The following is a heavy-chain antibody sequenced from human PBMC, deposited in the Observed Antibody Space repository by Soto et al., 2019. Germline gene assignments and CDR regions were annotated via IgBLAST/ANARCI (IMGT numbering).Heavy chain of an antibody. D-gene: IGHD1-26*01. CDR1: GYTFSTYG. CDR2: VSPYNGNT. Sequence: ASVKVSCKVFGYTFSTYGLSWVRQAPGQGLEWMGWVSPYNGNTYYAPGLQGRVTMTTDTSTNTAYMSLRSLRSDDTAIYYCVRGGIVEANRSYYYYGLDVWGQGTPVTVSS. CDR3: VRGGIVEANRSYYYYGLDV. V-gene: IGHV1-18*01. J-gene: IGHJ6*02.